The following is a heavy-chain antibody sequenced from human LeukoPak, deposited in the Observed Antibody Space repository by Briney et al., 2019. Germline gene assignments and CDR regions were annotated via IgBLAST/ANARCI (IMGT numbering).Heavy chain of an antibody. CDR3: ARASYSYDISGWVPFDY. CDR1: GGPFSGYY. D-gene: IGHD3-22*01. CDR2: INHSGST. Sequence: SETLSLTCAVYGGPFSGYYWSWIRQPPGKGLEWIGEINHSGSTYYNPSLKSRVTISADTSKNQFSLRLSSVTAADTAVYYCARASYSYDISGWVPFDYWGQGTLVTVSS. J-gene: IGHJ4*02. V-gene: IGHV4-34*01.